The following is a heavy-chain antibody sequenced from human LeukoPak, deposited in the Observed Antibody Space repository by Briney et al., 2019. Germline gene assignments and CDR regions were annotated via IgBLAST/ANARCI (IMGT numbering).Heavy chain of an antibody. J-gene: IGHJ4*02. V-gene: IGHV1-69*04. CDR3: SHGEDSSGYGDY. CDR1: GGTFGSYA. D-gene: IGHD3-22*01. Sequence: SVKVSCKASGGTFGSYAISWVRQAPGQGLEWMGRIIPILGIANYAQKFQGRVTITADKSTSTAYMELSSLRSEDTAVYYCSHGEDSSGYGDYWGQGTLVTVSS. CDR2: IIPILGIA.